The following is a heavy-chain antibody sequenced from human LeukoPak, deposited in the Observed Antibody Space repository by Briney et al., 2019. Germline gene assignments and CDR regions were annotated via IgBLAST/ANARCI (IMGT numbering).Heavy chain of an antibody. CDR2: INSGGSGT. J-gene: IGHJ4*02. CDR3: AGSLGPQTEY. Sequence: GWSLRLSCAASGFNFASNWMHWVRQTPGKGLMWVSRINSGGSGTSYADSVEGRFTISRDNAKNTLYLQMNSLRVEDTAVYYCAGSLGPQTEYWGQGTLVTVSS. V-gene: IGHV3-74*01. CDR1: GFNFASNW. D-gene: IGHD7-27*01.